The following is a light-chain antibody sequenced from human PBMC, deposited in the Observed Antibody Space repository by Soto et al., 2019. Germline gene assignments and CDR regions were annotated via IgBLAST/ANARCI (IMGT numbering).Light chain of an antibody. V-gene: IGLV1-40*01. CDR2: GNE. CDR3: QSYDTRLSGSV. J-gene: IGLJ3*02. CDR1: SSNIGAGYD. Sequence: QSVLTHPPSVSGAPGQRVTISCTGTSSNIGAGYDVIWYQQFPGTAPKLLIFGNESRSSGVPARFSGSKSGSSASLAVAGLQAEDEADYHCQSYDTRLSGSVFGGGTKLTVL.